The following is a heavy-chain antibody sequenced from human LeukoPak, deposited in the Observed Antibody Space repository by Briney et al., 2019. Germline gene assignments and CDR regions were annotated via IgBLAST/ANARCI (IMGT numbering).Heavy chain of an antibody. CDR3: TRHYDSSGYPSLNYFDY. CDR1: GGTFSTYA. J-gene: IGHJ4*02. D-gene: IGHD3-22*01. CDR2: DIPMFGTA. V-gene: IGHV1-69*06. Sequence: SVKVSCKASGGTFSTYAISWVRQAPGQGLEWMGRDIPMFGTAGYAQKFQGRVTITADKSTSTAYMELSSLRSEDTAVYYCTRHYDSSGYPSLNYFDYWGQGTLVTVSS.